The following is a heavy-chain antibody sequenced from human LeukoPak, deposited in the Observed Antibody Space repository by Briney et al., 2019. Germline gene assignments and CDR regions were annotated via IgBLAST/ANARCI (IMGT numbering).Heavy chain of an antibody. CDR1: GYSVSLNSAA. D-gene: IGHD6-19*01. V-gene: IGHV6-1*01. CDR3: ARSPSPYSSGWYFDY. J-gene: IGHJ4*02. CDR2: TYQRSKWNN. Sequence: SQTLSLTCAISGYSVSLNSAAWNWIRQSPSRGLEWLGRTYQRSKWNNDYALSVKSRITINPDISKNQFSLQLNSVTPEDTAVYYCARSPSPYSSGWYFDYWGQGTLVTVSS.